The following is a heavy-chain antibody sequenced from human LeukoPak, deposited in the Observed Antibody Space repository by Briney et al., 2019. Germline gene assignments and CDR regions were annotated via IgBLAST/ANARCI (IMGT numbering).Heavy chain of an antibody. D-gene: IGHD3-10*01. CDR1: GFTFSSYS. Sequence: GSLRLSCAASGFTFSSYSMNWVRQAPGKGLEWVSFISSSSSYIYYADSVKGRFTISRDNAKNSLYLHMNSLRADDTAVYYCAKGSGSSRPYYFDYWGQGTLVTVSS. J-gene: IGHJ4*02. V-gene: IGHV3-21*04. CDR3: AKGSGSSRPYYFDY. CDR2: ISSSSSYI.